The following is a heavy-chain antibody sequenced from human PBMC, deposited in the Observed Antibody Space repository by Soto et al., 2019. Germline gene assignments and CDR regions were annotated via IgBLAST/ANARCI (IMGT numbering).Heavy chain of an antibody. D-gene: IGHD3-10*01. V-gene: IGHV3-74*01. CDR1: GFIFKMYW. Sequence: GESLKISCAASGFIFKMYWMHWVRQSPGKGLVWISRIYNDGTYSDYADSMRGRFTISRDNVNDTLYLQMNNLRAEDSGLYYCTRGPRPISTGTGAYWGQGTQVTVSS. CDR2: IYNDGTYS. CDR3: TRGPRPISTGTGAY. J-gene: IGHJ4*02.